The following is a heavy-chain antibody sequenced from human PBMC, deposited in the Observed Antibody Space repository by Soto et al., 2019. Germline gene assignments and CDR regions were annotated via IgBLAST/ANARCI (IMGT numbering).Heavy chain of an antibody. J-gene: IGHJ6*02. CDR2: IIPIFGTA. V-gene: IGHV1-69*06. CDR3: ARVDVDHYYYGMDV. Sequence: QVQLVQSGAEVKKPGSSVKVSCKASGGTFSSYAISWVRQAPGQGLEWMGGIIPIFGTANYAQKFQGRVKITADKSTSTAYMELSSLRSEDTAVYYCARVDVDHYYYGMDVWGQGTTVTVSS. CDR1: GGTFSSYA.